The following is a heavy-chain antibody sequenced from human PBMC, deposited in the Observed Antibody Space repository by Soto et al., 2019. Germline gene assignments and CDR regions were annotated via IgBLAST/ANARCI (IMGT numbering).Heavy chain of an antibody. CDR2: IVVGSGNT. Sequence: SVKVSCKASGFTFTSSAVQWVRQARGQRLEWIGWIVVGSGNTNYAQKFQERVTITRDMSTSTAYMELSSLRSEDTAVYYCAADQAFYGSAPGYGMDVWGQGTTVTVSS. V-gene: IGHV1-58*01. J-gene: IGHJ6*02. CDR3: AADQAFYGSAPGYGMDV. CDR1: GFTFTSSA. D-gene: IGHD3-10*01.